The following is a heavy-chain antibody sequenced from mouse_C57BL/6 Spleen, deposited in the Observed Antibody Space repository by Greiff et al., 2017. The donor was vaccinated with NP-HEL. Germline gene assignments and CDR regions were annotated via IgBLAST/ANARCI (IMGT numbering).Heavy chain of an antibody. D-gene: IGHD2-1*01. CDR2: IDPNSGGT. J-gene: IGHJ3*01. CDR1: GYTFTSYW. Sequence: QVQLKQPGAELVKPGASVKLSCKASGYTFTSYWMHWVKQRPGRGLEWIGRIDPNSGGTKYNEKFKSKATLTVDKPSSTAYMQLSSLTSEDSAVYYGTSPPYGNYPAWFAYWGQGTLVTVSA. V-gene: IGHV1-72*01. CDR3: TSPPYGNYPAWFAY.